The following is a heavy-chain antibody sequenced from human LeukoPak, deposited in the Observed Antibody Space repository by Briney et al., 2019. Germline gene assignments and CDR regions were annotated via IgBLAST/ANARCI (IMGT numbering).Heavy chain of an antibody. J-gene: IGHJ4*01. D-gene: IGHD4-17*01. CDR1: GGSISSSSYY. Sequence: PSETLSLTCTVSGGSISSSSYYWGWIRQPPGKGLEWIGYIYYSGSTNYNPSLKSRVTISVDTSKNQFSLKLTSVTAADTAVYYCARAPGTTFDYWGHGNMVTVSS. CDR3: ARAPGTTFDY. V-gene: IGHV4-61*05. CDR2: IYYSGST.